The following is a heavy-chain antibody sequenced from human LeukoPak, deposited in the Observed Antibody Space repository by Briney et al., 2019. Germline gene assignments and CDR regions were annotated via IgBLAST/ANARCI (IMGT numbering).Heavy chain of an antibody. Sequence: YDESNKYYADSVKGRFTVPRDNSKNTLYLQMNSLRAEDTAVYYCARGTDTKPFWSGYWVDVWGQGTTVTVSS. D-gene: IGHD3-3*01. V-gene: IGHV3-30*03. J-gene: IGHJ6*02. CDR2: YDESNK. CDR3: ARGTDTKPFWSGYWVDV.